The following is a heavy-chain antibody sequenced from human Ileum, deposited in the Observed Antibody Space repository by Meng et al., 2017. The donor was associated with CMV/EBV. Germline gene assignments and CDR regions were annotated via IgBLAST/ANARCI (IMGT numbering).Heavy chain of an antibody. CDR2: ISGSGGST. CDR3: AKVPDYYDSSGYPWGFDP. CDR1: AFTLSSLP. J-gene: IGHJ5*02. V-gene: IGHV3-23*01. D-gene: IGHD3-22*01. Sequence: GGSLRLSCADSAFTLSSLPMSWVRQAPGKGLEWVSAISGSGGSTYYADSVKGRFTISRDNSKNTLYLQMNSLRAEDTAVYYCAKVPDYYDSSGYPWGFDPWGQGTLVTVSS.